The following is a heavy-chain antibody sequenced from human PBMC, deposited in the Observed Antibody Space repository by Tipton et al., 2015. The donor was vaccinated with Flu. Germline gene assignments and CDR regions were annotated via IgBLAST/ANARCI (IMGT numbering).Heavy chain of an antibody. V-gene: IGHV3-33*01. CDR3: ARDVGGYCSGGSCYSWPYGMDV. J-gene: IGHJ6*02. D-gene: IGHD2-15*01. CDR1: GFTFSSYG. CDR2: IWYDGSNK. Sequence: SGFTFSSYGMHWVRQAPGKGPEWVAVIWYDGSNKYYADSVKGRFTISRDNSKNTLYLQMNSLRAEDTAVYYCARDVGGYCSGGSCYSWPYGMDVWGQGTTVTVSS.